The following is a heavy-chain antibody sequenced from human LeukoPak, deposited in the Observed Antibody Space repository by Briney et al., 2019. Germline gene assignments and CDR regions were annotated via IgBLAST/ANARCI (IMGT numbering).Heavy chain of an antibody. CDR1: GFTFSNYE. CDR2: IGSRGATI. V-gene: IGHV3-48*03. Sequence: GGSLRLSCAASGFTFSNYEMNWVRQAPGKGLDWVSYIGSRGATIYYADSVKGRFTISRDNAKNSLYLQMNSLRAEDTAVYYCARDVGYFGSGSYPDYFDYWGQGILVTVSS. CDR3: ARDVGYFGSGSYPDYFDY. J-gene: IGHJ4*02. D-gene: IGHD3-10*01.